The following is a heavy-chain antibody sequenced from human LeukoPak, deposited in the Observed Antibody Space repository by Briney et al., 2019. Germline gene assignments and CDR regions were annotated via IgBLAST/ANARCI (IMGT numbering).Heavy chain of an antibody. CDR3: ALWFGELVDY. J-gene: IGHJ4*02. D-gene: IGHD3-10*01. CDR2: IWYDGSNK. V-gene: IGHV3-33*01. Sequence: PGRSLRLSCAASGFTFSSYGMHWVRQAPGKGPEWVAVIWYDGSNKYYADSAKGRFTIPRDNSKNTLYLQMNSLRAEDTAVYYCALWFGELVDYWGQGTLVTVSS. CDR1: GFTFSSYG.